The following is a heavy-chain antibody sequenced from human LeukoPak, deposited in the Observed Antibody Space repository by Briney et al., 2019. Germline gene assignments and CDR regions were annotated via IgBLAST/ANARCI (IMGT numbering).Heavy chain of an antibody. CDR2: ISSSSSYI. Sequence: GGSLRLSCAASGFNFSSYSMKWLRQAPGEGREGVSSISSSSSYIYYADSVKGRFTISRDNAKNSLYLQMNSLRAEDTAVYYCARDPYSSSWHVGAYYYYYYGMDVWGQGTTVTVSS. CDR3: ARDPYSSSWHVGAYYYYYYGMDV. D-gene: IGHD6-13*01. CDR1: GFNFSSYS. J-gene: IGHJ6*02. V-gene: IGHV3-21*01.